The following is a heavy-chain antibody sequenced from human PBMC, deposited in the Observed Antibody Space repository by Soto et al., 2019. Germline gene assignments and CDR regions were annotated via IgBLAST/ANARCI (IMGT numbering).Heavy chain of an antibody. Sequence: GGSLRLSCAASGFTFSSYWMHWVRQAPGKGLVWVSRINSDGSSTSYADSVKGRFTISRDNAKNTLYLQMNSLRAEDTAVYYCARAQMATNYFDYWGQGTLVTVS. J-gene: IGHJ4*02. CDR1: GFTFSSYW. D-gene: IGHD5-12*01. V-gene: IGHV3-74*01. CDR2: INSDGSST. CDR3: ARAQMATNYFDY.